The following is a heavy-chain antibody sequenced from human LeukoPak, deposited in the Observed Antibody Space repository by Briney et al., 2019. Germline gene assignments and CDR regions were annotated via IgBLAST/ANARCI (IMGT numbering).Heavy chain of an antibody. Sequence: GGSLRLSCAASGFTFSDYYMSWIRQAPGKGLEWVSYISSSGSTIYYADSVKGRFTISRDNAKNSLYLQMNSLRAEDTAVYYCASDLKPFDYYFDYWGQGTLVTVSS. J-gene: IGHJ4*02. V-gene: IGHV3-11*01. CDR2: ISSSGSTI. D-gene: IGHD3-10*01. CDR1: GFTFSDYY. CDR3: ASDLKPFDYYFDY.